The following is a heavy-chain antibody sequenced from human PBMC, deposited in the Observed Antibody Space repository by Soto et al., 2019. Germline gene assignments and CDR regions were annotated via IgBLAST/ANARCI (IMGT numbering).Heavy chain of an antibody. D-gene: IGHD1-1*01. CDR3: AHRLGGYAWNDGYLYY. V-gene: IGHV2-5*02. Sequence: QITLKESGPTLLTPTQTLTLTCSFSGFSLTSRPMGVGWNRQPLGKALEWLAVIYWDDDTRYSPALRSRLTITKDTSKNQVVLTVTNVDPVDTATYYCAHRLGGYAWNDGYLYYWGQGILVTVSS. J-gene: IGHJ4*02. CDR2: IYWDDDT. CDR1: GFSLTSRPMG.